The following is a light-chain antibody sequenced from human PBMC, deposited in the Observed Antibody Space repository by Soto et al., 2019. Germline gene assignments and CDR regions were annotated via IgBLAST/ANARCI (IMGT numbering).Light chain of an antibody. CDR3: QQYGSSTIT. CDR2: GAS. J-gene: IGKJ5*01. CDR1: QSVSSSY. V-gene: IGKV3-20*01. Sequence: IVLTQSPGTLSLSPGDRATLSCRASQSVSSSYLAWYQQKPGQAPRLLIYGASTRATGIPDRFSGDGSVTHFTLTISRLEAEDFVMYYCQQYGSSTITVGQGTRREI.